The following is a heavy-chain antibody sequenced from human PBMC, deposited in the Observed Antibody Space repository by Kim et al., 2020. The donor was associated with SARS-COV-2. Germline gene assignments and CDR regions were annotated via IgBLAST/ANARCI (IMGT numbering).Heavy chain of an antibody. CDR2: IRSSSSTI. D-gene: IGHD2-15*01. CDR1: GFTFSSYS. V-gene: IGHV3-48*01. CDR3: ASGGKASHYYYGMDV. Sequence: GGSLRLSCAASGFTFSSYSMNWVRQAPGKGLEWVSYIRSSSSTIYYADSVKGRFTITRDNAKNTLYLQMNSLRVYDTAVYYYASGGKASHYYYGMDVWGQGTTVTVSS. J-gene: IGHJ6*02.